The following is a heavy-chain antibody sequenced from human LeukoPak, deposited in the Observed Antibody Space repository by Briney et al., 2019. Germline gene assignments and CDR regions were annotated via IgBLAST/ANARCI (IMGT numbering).Heavy chain of an antibody. CDR1: GFTFDDYA. V-gene: IGHV3-9*01. Sequence: GRSLRLSCAASGFTFDDYAMHWVRQAPWKGLEWVSGISWNSGSIGYADSVKGRFTISRDNAKNSLYLQMNSLRAEDTALYYCAKDRRSSGYQSVFDYWGQGTLVTVSS. CDR2: ISWNSGSI. D-gene: IGHD3-22*01. CDR3: AKDRRSSGYQSVFDY. J-gene: IGHJ4*02.